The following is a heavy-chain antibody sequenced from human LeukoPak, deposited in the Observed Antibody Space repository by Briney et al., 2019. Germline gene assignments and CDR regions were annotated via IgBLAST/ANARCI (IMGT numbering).Heavy chain of an antibody. Sequence: GASVKVSCKASGYTFTSYYMHWVRQAPGQGLEWMGIINPSGGSTSYAQKFQGRVTMTRDTSTSTVYMELSSLRSEDTAVYYCAKDFDIVVVVAATPPPYFDYWGQGTLVTVSS. CDR3: AKDFDIVVVVAATPPPYFDY. CDR1: GYTFTSYY. J-gene: IGHJ4*02. V-gene: IGHV1-46*01. D-gene: IGHD2-15*01. CDR2: INPSGGST.